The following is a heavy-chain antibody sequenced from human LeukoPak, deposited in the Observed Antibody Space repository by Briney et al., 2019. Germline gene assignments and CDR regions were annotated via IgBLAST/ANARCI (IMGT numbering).Heavy chain of an antibody. J-gene: IGHJ6*03. CDR1: GFTFSSYW. CDR3: ARDQNYYYYMDV. V-gene: IGHV3-7*01. Sequence: PGGSLRLSCAASGFTFSSYWMNCVRQAPGKGLEWVANIKEDGNEKYYVDSVEGRFTISRDNAKNSLYLQMNSLRAEDTAVYYCARDQNYYYYMDVWGKGTTVTVSS. CDR2: IKEDGNEK.